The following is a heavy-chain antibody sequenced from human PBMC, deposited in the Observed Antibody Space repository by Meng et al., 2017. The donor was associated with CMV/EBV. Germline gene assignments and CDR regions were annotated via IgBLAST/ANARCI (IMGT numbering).Heavy chain of an antibody. V-gene: IGHV3-30*04. CDR2: ISYDGSNK. J-gene: IGHJ6*02. D-gene: IGHD5-18*01. Sequence: GGSLRLSCAASGFTFSSYAMHWVRQAPGKGLEWVAVISYDGSNKYYADSVKGRFTISRDNSKNTLYLQMNSLRAEDTAVYYCARDRSSYYYYYGMDVWGRGTTVTVSS. CDR3: ARDRSSYYYYYGMDV. CDR1: GFTFSSYA.